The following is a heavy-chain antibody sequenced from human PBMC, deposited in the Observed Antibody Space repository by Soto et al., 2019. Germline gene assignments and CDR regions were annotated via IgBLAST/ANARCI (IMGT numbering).Heavy chain of an antibody. J-gene: IGHJ6*02. Sequence: ASVKVSCTASGYTFTGYYMHWVRQAPGQGLEWMGWINPNSGGTNYAQKFQGRVTMTRDTSISTAYMELSRLRSDDTTVYYCASGRGPYDFWCMDVCGQGTTVIVSS. CDR3: ASGRGPYDFWCMDV. D-gene: IGHD3-3*01. CDR2: INPNSGGT. CDR1: GYTFTGYY. V-gene: IGHV1-2*02.